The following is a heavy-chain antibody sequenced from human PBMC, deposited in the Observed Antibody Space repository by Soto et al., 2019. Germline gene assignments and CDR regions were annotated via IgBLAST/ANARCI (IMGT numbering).Heavy chain of an antibody. V-gene: IGHV1-18*04. Sequence: QVQLVQSGAEVKKPGASVKVSCKASGYTFTSYGISWVRQAPGQGLEWMGWISAYNGNTNYAQKLQGRVTMTTDKSTSTAYMELRSLGSDDTAVYYCARVSGSYLYYYYYGMDVWGQGTTVTVSS. D-gene: IGHD1-26*01. J-gene: IGHJ6*02. CDR3: ARVSGSYLYYYYYGMDV. CDR2: ISAYNGNT. CDR1: GYTFTSYG.